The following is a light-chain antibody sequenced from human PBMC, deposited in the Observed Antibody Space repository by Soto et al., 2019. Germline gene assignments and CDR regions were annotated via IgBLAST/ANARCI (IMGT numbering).Light chain of an antibody. J-gene: IGLJ7*01. CDR2: GNS. CDR1: SSNIGAGYD. V-gene: IGLV1-40*01. CDR3: QSYDSSLSVAV. Sequence: QCVLTQPPSVSGAPGQRDTISCTGSSSNIGAGYDVHWYQHLPGTAPKLLIYGNSNRPSGVPDRFSGSKSGTSASLAITGLQAEDEADYYCQSYDSSLSVAVFGGGTQLTVL.